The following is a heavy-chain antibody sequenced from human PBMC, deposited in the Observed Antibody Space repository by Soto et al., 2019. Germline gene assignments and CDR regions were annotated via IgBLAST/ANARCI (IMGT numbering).Heavy chain of an antibody. Sequence: GGSLRLSCAASGFTFSSYAMSWVRQAPGKGLEWVSAISGSGGSTYYADSVKGRFTISRDNSKNTLYLQMNSLRAEDTAVYYCAKGRVQLWLRWDYDAFDIWGQGTMVTVSS. D-gene: IGHD5-18*01. V-gene: IGHV3-23*01. CDR2: ISGSGGST. J-gene: IGHJ3*02. CDR3: AKGRVQLWLRWDYDAFDI. CDR1: GFTFSSYA.